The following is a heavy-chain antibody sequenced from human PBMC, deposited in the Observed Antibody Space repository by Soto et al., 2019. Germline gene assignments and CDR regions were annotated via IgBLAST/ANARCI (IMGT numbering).Heavy chain of an antibody. CDR1: GGSFSGYY. V-gene: IGHV4-34*01. Sequence: SETLSLTCAVYGGSFSGYYCSWVRQPPGKGLEWIGEISHSGSTNYNPSLKSRVTMSVDKPKNQFSLNLTSVTAADTAVYYCARVISSRDEYFDYWGQGTVVTVSS. D-gene: IGHD2-2*01. J-gene: IGHJ4*02. CDR3: ARVISSRDEYFDY. CDR2: ISHSGST.